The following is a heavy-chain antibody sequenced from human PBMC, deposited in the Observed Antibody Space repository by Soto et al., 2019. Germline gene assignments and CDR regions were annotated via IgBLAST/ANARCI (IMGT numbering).Heavy chain of an antibody. CDR2: IYPGDSDT. Sequence: PGESLKISCKGSGYSFTSYWIGWVRQMPGKGLEWMGIIYPGDSDTRYSPSFQGQVTISADKSISTAYLQWSSLKASDTAMYYCARPSSPIDYGDSDAFDIWAQGKMVTVSS. V-gene: IGHV5-51*01. J-gene: IGHJ3*02. CDR1: GYSFTSYW. D-gene: IGHD4-17*01. CDR3: ARPSSPIDYGDSDAFDI.